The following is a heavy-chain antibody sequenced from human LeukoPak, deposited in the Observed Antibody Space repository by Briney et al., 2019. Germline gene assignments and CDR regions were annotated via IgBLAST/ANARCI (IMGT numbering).Heavy chain of an antibody. CDR1: GYSISSGYY. CDR3: ARVGEYSGYEFDY. D-gene: IGHD5-12*01. V-gene: IGHV4-38-2*02. CDR2: INHSGST. J-gene: IGHJ4*02. Sequence: SETLSLTCTVSGYSISSGYYWGWIRQPPGKGLEWIGEINHSGSTNYNPSLKSRVTISVDTSRNQFSLQLNSVTPEDTAVYYCARVGEYSGYEFDYWGQGTLVTVSS.